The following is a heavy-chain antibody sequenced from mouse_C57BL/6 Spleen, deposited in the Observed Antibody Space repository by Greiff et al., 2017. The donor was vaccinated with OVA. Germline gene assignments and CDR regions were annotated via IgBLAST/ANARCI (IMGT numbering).Heavy chain of an antibody. D-gene: IGHD6-1*01. Sequence: QVQLQQSGPELVKPGASVKISCKASGYAFSSSWMNWVKQRPGKGLEWIGRIYPGDGDTNYNGKFKGKATLTADKSSSTAYMQLSSLTSEDSAVYFCASSPTPVYYFDYWGQGTTLTVSS. CDR3: ASSPTPVYYFDY. V-gene: IGHV1-82*01. CDR1: GYAFSSSW. J-gene: IGHJ2*01. CDR2: IYPGDGDT.